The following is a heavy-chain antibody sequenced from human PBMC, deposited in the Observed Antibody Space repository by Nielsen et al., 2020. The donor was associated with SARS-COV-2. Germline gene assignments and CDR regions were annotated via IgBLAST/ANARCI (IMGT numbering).Heavy chain of an antibody. D-gene: IGHD3/OR15-3a*01. V-gene: IGHV3-74*01. CDR1: GFSLSYYW. CDR2: IASDGSST. CDR3: TRSEPESFWTGRFQRRERHDAFDL. Sequence: GESLKISCEVSGFSLSYYWMHWVRQAPGKGLVWVARIASDGSSTSYADSVKGRLTISRDDTRNTLFLQMNTLRGEDTAVYYCTRSEPESFWTGRFQRRERHDAFDLWGRGTLVTVSS. J-gene: IGHJ3*01.